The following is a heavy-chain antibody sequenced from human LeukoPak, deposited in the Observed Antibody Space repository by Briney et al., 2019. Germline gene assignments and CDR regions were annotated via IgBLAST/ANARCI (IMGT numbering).Heavy chain of an antibody. CDR2: ISYDGSNK. V-gene: IGHV3-30-3*01. D-gene: IGHD2-15*01. J-gene: IGHJ3*02. CDR3: ARHDIVGTDAFDI. Sequence: GGSLRLSCAASGFTFSSYAMHWVRQAPGKGLEWVAVISYDGSNKYYADSVKGRFTISRDNSKNTLYLQMNSLRAEDTAVYYCARHDIVGTDAFDIWGQGTMVTVSS. CDR1: GFTFSSYA.